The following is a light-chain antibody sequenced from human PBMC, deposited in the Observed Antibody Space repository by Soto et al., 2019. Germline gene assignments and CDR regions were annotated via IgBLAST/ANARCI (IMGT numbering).Light chain of an antibody. CDR2: GAS. CDR3: QQSYSTPIT. J-gene: IGKJ5*01. CDR1: QSVTSSY. V-gene: IGKV3-20*01. Sequence: EIVLTQSPGTLSLSPGERATLSCRASQSVTSSYLAWYQHKRGQAPRLLIYGASSRATGIPDRFGGSGSGPDFTLTISRLEPEDFATYYCQQSYSTPITFGQGTRLEIK.